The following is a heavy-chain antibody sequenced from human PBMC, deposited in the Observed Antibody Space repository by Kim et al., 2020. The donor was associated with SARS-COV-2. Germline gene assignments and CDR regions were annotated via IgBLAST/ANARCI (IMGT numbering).Heavy chain of an antibody. Sequence: GGSLRLSCAASGFTFSSYAMNWVRQAPGKGREGVAVISYDGSNKYYADSLKGRFTISRDNSKNTLYLQMNSLRAEDTAVYYCAREPYYYGSGEDDLDYWGQGTLVTVSS. CDR2: ISYDGSNK. CDR1: GFTFSSYA. CDR3: AREPYYYGSGEDDLDY. V-gene: IGHV3-30*04. D-gene: IGHD3-10*01. J-gene: IGHJ4*02.